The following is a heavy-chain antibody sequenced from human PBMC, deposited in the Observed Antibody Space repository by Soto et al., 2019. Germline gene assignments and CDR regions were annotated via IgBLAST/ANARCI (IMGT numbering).Heavy chain of an antibody. J-gene: IGHJ4*02. V-gene: IGHV4-39*01. CDR2: IYYSGST. CDR3: ARLGGAVALPDY. D-gene: IGHD6-19*01. Sequence: QLQLQESGPGLVKPSETLSLTCTVSGGSISSSSYYWGWIRQPPGKGLEWIGSIYYSGSTYYNPSLTSRVTISVDTSKNQFSLKLSSVTAADTAVYYCARLGGAVALPDYWGQGTLVTVSS. CDR1: GGSISSSSYY.